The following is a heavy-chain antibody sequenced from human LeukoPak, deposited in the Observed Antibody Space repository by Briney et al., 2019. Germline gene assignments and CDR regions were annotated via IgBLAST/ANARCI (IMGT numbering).Heavy chain of an antibody. Sequence: GASVKVSCKASGYTFTSYDINWVRQATGQGLEWMGWMNPNSGNTGYAQKFQGRVTMTRNTSISTAYMGLSSLRSEDTAVYYCARGLDSSSWYGYYYYYMDVWGKGTTVTVSS. J-gene: IGHJ6*03. V-gene: IGHV1-8*01. CDR1: GYTFTSYD. CDR3: ARGLDSSSWYGYYYYYMDV. CDR2: MNPNSGNT. D-gene: IGHD6-13*01.